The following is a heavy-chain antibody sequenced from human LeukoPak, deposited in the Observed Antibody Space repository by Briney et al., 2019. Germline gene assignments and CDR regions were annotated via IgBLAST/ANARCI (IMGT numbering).Heavy chain of an antibody. Sequence: PSETQSLTCTVFGGSISSYYWNWIRQSPGKGVEWIAYMFYNVSTNYSPSLKSRVTISVDTSKNQFSLKLISVTAADTAVYFCARQGSGRAFDIWGQGTMVTVSS. CDR3: ARQGSGRAFDI. CDR2: MFYNVST. V-gene: IGHV4-59*08. CDR1: GGSISSYY. J-gene: IGHJ3*02.